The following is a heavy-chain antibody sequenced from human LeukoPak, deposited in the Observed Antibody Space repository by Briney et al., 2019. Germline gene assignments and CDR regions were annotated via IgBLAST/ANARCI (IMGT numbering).Heavy chain of an antibody. Sequence: SQTLSLTCTVSGGSISSGDYYWSWIRQPPGKGLEWIGYIYYSGSTYYNPSLKSRVTISVDTSKNQFSLKLSSVTAADTAVYYCASIWDFDWLLGYWGQGTLVTVSS. CDR2: IYYSGST. D-gene: IGHD3-9*01. J-gene: IGHJ4*02. CDR3: ASIWDFDWLLGY. CDR1: GGSISSGDYY. V-gene: IGHV4-30-4*01.